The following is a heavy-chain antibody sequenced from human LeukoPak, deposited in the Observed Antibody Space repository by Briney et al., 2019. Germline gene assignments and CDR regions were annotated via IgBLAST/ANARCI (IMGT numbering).Heavy chain of an antibody. J-gene: IGHJ5*02. V-gene: IGHV1-69*06. Sequence: ASVTVSCKASGGTFSSYAISWVRQAPGQGLEWMGGIIPIFGTANYAQKSQGRVTITADKSTSTAYMELSSLRSEDTAVYYCARKQQQLVRYNWFDPWGQGTLVTVSS. CDR2: IIPIFGTA. CDR1: GGTFSSYA. CDR3: ARKQQQLVRYNWFDP. D-gene: IGHD6-13*01.